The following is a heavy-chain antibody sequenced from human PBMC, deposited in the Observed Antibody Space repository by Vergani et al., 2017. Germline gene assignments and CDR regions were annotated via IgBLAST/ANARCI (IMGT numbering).Heavy chain of an antibody. V-gene: IGHV4-61*02. D-gene: IGHD4-11*01. CDR1: GGSISSGSYY. Sequence: QVQLQESGPGLVTPSQTLSLTCTVSGGSISSGSYYWSWIRQPAGKGLEWIGRIYTSGSTNYNPSLKSRVTISVDTSKNQFSLKLSSVTAADTAVYYCATSNSYDACEIWGQGTMVTVSS. CDR3: ATSNSYDACEI. J-gene: IGHJ3*02. CDR2: IYTSGST.